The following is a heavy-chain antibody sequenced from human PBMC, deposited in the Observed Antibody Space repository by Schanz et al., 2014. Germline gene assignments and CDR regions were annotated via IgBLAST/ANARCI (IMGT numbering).Heavy chain of an antibody. CDR2: ISYDGSNK. D-gene: IGHD6-6*01. J-gene: IGHJ6*02. Sequence: QVQLVESGGGVVQPGRSLRLSCAVSGFTFSSYGMHWVRQAPGKGLEWVALISYDGSNKHYADSVKGRFTISRDNSKKTLYVQMNSRRAEDAAVYYCAGHPPPYSSSPYYWYYGMDVWGQGTTVTVSS. V-gene: IGHV3-30*03. CDR1: GFTFSSYG. CDR3: AGHPPPYSSSPYYWYYGMDV.